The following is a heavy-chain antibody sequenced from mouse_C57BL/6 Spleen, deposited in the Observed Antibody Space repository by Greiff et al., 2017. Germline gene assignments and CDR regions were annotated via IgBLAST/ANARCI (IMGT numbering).Heavy chain of an antibody. Sequence: QVQLKESGAELARPGASVKLSCKASGYTFTSYGISWVKQRTGQGLEWIGEIYPRSGNTYYNEKCKGKATLTADKSSGTAYSELRSLTSEDSAVYFCAGAHYYGSSWYCFDYWGQGTTLTVSS. V-gene: IGHV1-81*01. CDR1: GYTFTSYG. CDR3: AGAHYYGSSWYCFDY. J-gene: IGHJ2*01. CDR2: IYPRSGNT. D-gene: IGHD1-1*01.